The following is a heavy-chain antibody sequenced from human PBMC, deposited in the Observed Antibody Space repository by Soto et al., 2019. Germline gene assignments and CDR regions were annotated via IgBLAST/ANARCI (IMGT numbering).Heavy chain of an antibody. CDR3: ARGDCSGGSCYYGLDV. CDR1: GYSFTSYW. J-gene: IGHJ6*02. D-gene: IGHD2-15*01. V-gene: IGHV5-51*01. CDR2: IYPGDSDT. Sequence: GESLKISCKGSGYSFTSYWIGWVRQMPRKGLQWMGIIYPGDSDTRYSPSFQGQVTISADKSISTAYLQRRSLKASDTAMYYCARGDCSGGSCYYGLDVWGQGTTVTVSS.